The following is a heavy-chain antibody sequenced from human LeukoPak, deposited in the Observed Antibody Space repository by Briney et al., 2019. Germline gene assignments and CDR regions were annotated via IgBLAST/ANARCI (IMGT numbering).Heavy chain of an antibody. CDR3: AREMATRIAAAGANDY. V-gene: IGHV4-30-2*01. CDR1: GGSISSGGYS. Sequence: NPSQTLSLTCAVSGGSISSGGYSWSWIRQPPGKGLEWIGYIYHSGSTYYNPSLKSRVTISVDTSKNQFSLKLSSVTAADTAVYYCAREMATRIAAAGANDYWGQGTLVTVSS. D-gene: IGHD6-13*01. CDR2: IYHSGST. J-gene: IGHJ4*02.